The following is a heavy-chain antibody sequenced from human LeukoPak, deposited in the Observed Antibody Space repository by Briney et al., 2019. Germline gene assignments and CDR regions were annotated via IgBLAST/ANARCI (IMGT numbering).Heavy chain of an antibody. J-gene: IGHJ4*02. CDR2: INPNSGGT. V-gene: IGHV1-2*02. CDR1: GYTFTGYY. CDR3: ARESKDPGRSGSFDY. D-gene: IGHD1-26*01. Sequence: ASVKVSCKASGYTFTGYYMHWVRQAPGQGLEWMGWINPNSGGTNYAQKFQGRVTMTRDTSISTAYMEPSRLRSDDTAVYYCARESKDPGRSGSFDYWGQGTLVTVSS.